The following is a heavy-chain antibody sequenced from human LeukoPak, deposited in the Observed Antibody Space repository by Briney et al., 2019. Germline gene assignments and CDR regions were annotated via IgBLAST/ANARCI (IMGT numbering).Heavy chain of an antibody. CDR3: ARKEELWSPGDY. CDR2: IYSGGST. D-gene: IGHD1-14*01. CDR1: GFTFDDYA. V-gene: IGHV3-NL1*01. Sequence: PGGSLRLSCAASGFTFDDYAMHWVRQAPGKGLEWVSVIYSGGSTYYADSVKGRFTISRDNSKNTLYLQMNSLRAEDTAVYYCARKEELWSPGDYWGQGTLVTVSS. J-gene: IGHJ4*02.